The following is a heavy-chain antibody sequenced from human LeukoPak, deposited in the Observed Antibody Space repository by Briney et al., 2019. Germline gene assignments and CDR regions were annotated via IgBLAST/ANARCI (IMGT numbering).Heavy chain of an antibody. V-gene: IGHV3-30*04. J-gene: IGHJ4*01. CDR3: AREMTTKGQFDS. CDR1: GFTFSHHS. D-gene: IGHD1-1*01. CDR2: ISYDGRVT. Sequence: GGSLRLSCAAPGFTFSHHSMNSIRQAPGKGLEWVAVISYDGRVTYYADSVRGRFTISRDNSKNIQYLQMNNMTPGDTAVYFCAREMTTKGQFDSWGRGTLVTVSS.